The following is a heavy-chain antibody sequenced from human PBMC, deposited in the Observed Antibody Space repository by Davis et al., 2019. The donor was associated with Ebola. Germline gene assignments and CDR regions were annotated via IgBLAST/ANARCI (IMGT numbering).Heavy chain of an antibody. CDR2: ISAYNGNT. D-gene: IGHD3-10*01. J-gene: IGHJ5*02. Sequence: AASVKVSCKASGYTFTNYAMHWVRQAPGQRLAWMGWISAYNGNTNYAQKLQGRVTMTTDTSTSTAYMELRSLRSDDTAVYYCARVVTMVRGGWFDPWGQGTLVTVSS. CDR1: GYTFTNYA. CDR3: ARVVTMVRGGWFDP. V-gene: IGHV1-18*01.